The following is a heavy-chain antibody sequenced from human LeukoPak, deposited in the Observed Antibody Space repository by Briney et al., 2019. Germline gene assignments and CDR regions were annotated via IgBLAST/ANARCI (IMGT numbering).Heavy chain of an antibody. CDR1: TFAFSNYA. J-gene: IGHJ5*02. D-gene: IGHD2-15*01. CDR3: ANPGGWYCSRGSCPQWFDP. V-gene: IGHV3-23*01. CDR2: ISGSGGST. Sequence: PGGSLRLSCTVSTFAFSNYAMTWVRQAPGKGLEWVSTISGSGGSTHYSDSVKGRFTISRDNSNNTLYLQMNSLRAEDTAIYYCANPGGWYCSRGSCPQWFDPWGQGTLVTVSS.